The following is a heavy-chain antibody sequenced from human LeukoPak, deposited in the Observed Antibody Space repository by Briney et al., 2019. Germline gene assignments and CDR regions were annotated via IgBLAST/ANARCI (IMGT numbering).Heavy chain of an antibody. Sequence: PGRSLRLSCAASGFTFSSYGMHWVRQAPGKGLEWVAVIWYDGSNKYYADSVKGRFTISRDNSKNTLYPQMNSLRAEDTAVYYCAKGGPVVVVAATPNCFDPWGEGTLVTVSS. CDR1: GFTFSSYG. J-gene: IGHJ5*02. D-gene: IGHD2-15*01. V-gene: IGHV3-33*06. CDR2: IWYDGSNK. CDR3: AKGGPVVVVAATPNCFDP.